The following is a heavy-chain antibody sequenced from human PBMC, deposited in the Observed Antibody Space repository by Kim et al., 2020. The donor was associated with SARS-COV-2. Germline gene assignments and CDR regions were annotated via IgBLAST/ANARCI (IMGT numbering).Heavy chain of an antibody. D-gene: IGHD6-19*01. CDR3: ARDPQLSSRGWSGEYYYYGMYV. CDR1: GGTFSSYD. CDR2: IIPIFGTA. Sequence: SVKVSCKASGGTFSSYDISWVRQAPGQGLEWMGGIIPIFGTANYAQKFQGRVTITADASTSTAYMELSSLRSEDTAVYYCARDPQLSSRGWSGEYYYYGMYVCGAGATGTVSS. J-gene: IGHJ6*04. V-gene: IGHV1-69*13.